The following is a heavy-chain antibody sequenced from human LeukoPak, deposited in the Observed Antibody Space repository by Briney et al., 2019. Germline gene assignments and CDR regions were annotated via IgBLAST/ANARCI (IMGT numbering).Heavy chain of an antibody. Sequence: ETLSLTCTVSGGSISGSSYYWGWIRQPPGKGLEWIGSIYYSGSTYYNPSLKSRVTISVDTSKNQFSLKLSSVTAADTAVYYCASSPGVAGTIWGQGTLVTVSS. CDR3: ASSPGVAGTI. V-gene: IGHV4-39*01. D-gene: IGHD6-19*01. CDR2: IYYSGST. CDR1: GGSISGSSYY. J-gene: IGHJ4*02.